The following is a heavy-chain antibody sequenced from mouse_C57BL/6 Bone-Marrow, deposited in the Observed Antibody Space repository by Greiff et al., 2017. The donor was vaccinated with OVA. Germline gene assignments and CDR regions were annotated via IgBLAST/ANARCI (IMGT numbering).Heavy chain of an antibody. Sequence: EVQLQQSGPVLVKPGASVKLSCKASGYTFTDYYMNWVKQSHGQSLKWIGVINPYNGGTNYNQKFKGKATLTVDTSSSTAYMALNSLTSEDAAVYYCAKGSDWYYEVWGTGTTVTVAS. CDR3: AKGSDWYYEV. CDR1: GYTFTDYY. V-gene: IGHV1-19*01. J-gene: IGHJ1*03. D-gene: IGHD3-2*02. CDR2: INPYNGGT.